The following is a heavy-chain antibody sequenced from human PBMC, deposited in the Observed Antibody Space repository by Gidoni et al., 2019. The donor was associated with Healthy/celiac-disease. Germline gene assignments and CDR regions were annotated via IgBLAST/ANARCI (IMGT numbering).Heavy chain of an antibody. J-gene: IGHJ4*02. CDR2: IYYRGST. CDR1: ACSIRSGDYY. V-gene: IGHV4-30-4*01. CDR3: ARDGGYDSYYFDY. D-gene: IGHD5-12*01. Sequence: QVQLQESGPGLVKPSQTLSLTCPVPACSIRSGDYYWSWIRQPPGKGLEWIGYIYYRGSTYYNPSLKSRVTISVDTSKNQFSLKLSSVTAADTAVYYCARDGGYDSYYFDYWGQGTLVTVSS.